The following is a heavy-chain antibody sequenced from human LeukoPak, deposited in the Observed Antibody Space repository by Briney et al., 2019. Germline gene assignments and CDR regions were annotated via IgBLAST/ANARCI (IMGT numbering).Heavy chain of an antibody. CDR1: GDSISRSTYY. J-gene: IGHJ4*02. CDR2: VYYGRSP. Sequence: PETLSLTCSVSGDSISRSTYYWAWIRQPPGKGLEWIGSVYYGRSPYFNPSLESRATISVDTSKNHFSLKMSSVTAADTAVYYCARSSGTGTFSYWGQGTLVTVSS. CDR3: ARSSGTGTFSY. V-gene: IGHV4-39*02. D-gene: IGHD6-25*01.